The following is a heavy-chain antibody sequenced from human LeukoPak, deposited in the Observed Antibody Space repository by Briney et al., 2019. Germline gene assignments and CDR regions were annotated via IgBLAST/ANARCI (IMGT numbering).Heavy chain of an antibody. CDR2: INPNSGGT. CDR1: GYTFTGYY. J-gene: IGHJ4*02. Sequence: ASVKVPCKASGYTFTGYYMHWVRQAPGQGLEWMGWINPNSGGTNYAQKFQGRVTMTRDTSISTAYMELSRLRSDDTAVCYCARDLPSLRYRGPRYYFDYWGQGTLVTVSS. D-gene: IGHD3-16*01. CDR3: ARDLPSLRYRGPRYYFDY. V-gene: IGHV1-2*02.